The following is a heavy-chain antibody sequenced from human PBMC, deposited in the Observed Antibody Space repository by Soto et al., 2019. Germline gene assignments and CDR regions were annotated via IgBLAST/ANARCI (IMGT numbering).Heavy chain of an antibody. CDR1: GGSVSNYY. J-gene: IGHJ5*02. V-gene: IGHV4-59*02. Sequence: SETLSLTCSVSGGSVSNYYWSWVRQPPGKRLEWIGYIYYTGTHDYNPSLRGRATISVDTSKDQFSLKLTSVTAADTAVYYCARDRDRHSSGLPYVEPWGQG. CDR2: IYYTGTH. D-gene: IGHD3-22*01. CDR3: ARDRDRHSSGLPYVEP.